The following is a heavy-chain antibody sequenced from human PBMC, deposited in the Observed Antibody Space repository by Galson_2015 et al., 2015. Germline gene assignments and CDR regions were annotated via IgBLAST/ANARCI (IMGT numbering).Heavy chain of an antibody. D-gene: IGHD2-2*01. CDR3: AKGSESSVVVVPAAHPFDY. V-gene: IGHV3-23*01. J-gene: IGHJ4*02. Sequence: SLRLSCAAAGFTSSSYAMSWVRQAPGKGLEWVSAISGSGGSTYYADSVKGRFTISRDNSKNTLYLQMNSLRAEDTAVYYCAKGSESSVVVVPAAHPFDYWGQGTLVTVSS. CDR1: GFTSSSYA. CDR2: ISGSGGST.